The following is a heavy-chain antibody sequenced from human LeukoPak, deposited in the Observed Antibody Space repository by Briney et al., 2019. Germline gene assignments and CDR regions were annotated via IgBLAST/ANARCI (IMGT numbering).Heavy chain of an antibody. CDR1: GFTFSSYA. Sequence: GRSLRLSCAASGFTFSSYAMHWVRQAPGKGLEWVAVISYDGSNKYYADSVKGRFTISRDNSKNTLYLQMNSLRAEDTAVYYCARDGVSGYYDSSGYYWGQGTLVTVSS. CDR3: ARDGVSGYYDSSGYY. J-gene: IGHJ4*02. CDR2: ISYDGSNK. V-gene: IGHV3-30*04. D-gene: IGHD3-22*01.